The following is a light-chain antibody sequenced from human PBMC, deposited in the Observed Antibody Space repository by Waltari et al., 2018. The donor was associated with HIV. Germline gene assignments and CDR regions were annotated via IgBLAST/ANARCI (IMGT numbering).Light chain of an antibody. CDR1: SRDISTYAF. CDR3: SSYTTSNTVV. J-gene: IGLJ2*01. CDR2: DVT. Sequence: QSALTQPASVSGSPGQSITISCSGTSRDISTYAFVSWYQKHPAKAPKRLIYDVTARPSGVSRRFSGSKSGSTASLTISSIQADDEADYYCSSYTTSNTVVFGPGTKLSVL. V-gene: IGLV2-14*03.